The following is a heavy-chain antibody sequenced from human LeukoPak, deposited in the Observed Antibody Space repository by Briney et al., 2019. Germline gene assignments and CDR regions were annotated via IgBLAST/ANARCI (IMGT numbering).Heavy chain of an antibody. D-gene: IGHD3-3*01. CDR1: GYTFTSYA. V-gene: IGHV1-3*01. J-gene: IGHJ4*02. CDR2: INAGNGNT. Sequence: GASVKVSCKASGYTFTSYAMHWVRQAPGQRLEWMGWINAGNGNTKYSQKFQGRVTITRDTSASTAYMELSSLRSEDTAVYYCARGDNYDFWSSYLPYDYWGQGTLVTVSS. CDR3: ARGDNYDFWSSYLPYDY.